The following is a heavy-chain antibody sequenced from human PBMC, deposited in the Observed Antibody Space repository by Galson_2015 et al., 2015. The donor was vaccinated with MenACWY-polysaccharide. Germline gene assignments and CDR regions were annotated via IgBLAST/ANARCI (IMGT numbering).Heavy chain of an antibody. CDR1: GFTFSNFW. CDR3: ARDCSSASCYSHLSDY. D-gene: IGHD2-2*01. J-gene: IGHJ4*01. V-gene: IGHV3-7*01. CDR2: IKQDGSEK. Sequence: SLRLSCAASGFTFSNFWMSWVRQAPGKGLKWVANIKQDGSEKYYVDSVKGRFTISRDNAKNSLFLQMNSLRAEDTAVYYCARDCSSASCYSHLSDYSFHRALVTVSS.